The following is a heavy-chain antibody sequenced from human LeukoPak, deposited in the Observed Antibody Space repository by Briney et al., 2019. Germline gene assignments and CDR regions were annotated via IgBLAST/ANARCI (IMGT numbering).Heavy chain of an antibody. CDR2: INHSRST. CDR1: GGSFSGYY. J-gene: IGHJ4*02. CDR3: ARDGSSLDY. Sequence: PSETLSLTCAVYGGSFSGYYWSWIRQPPGKGLEWIGEINHSRSTNYNPSLKSRVTISVDTSKNQFSLKLSSVTAADTAVYYCARDGSSLDYWGQGTLVTVSS. V-gene: IGHV4-34*01. D-gene: IGHD6-13*01.